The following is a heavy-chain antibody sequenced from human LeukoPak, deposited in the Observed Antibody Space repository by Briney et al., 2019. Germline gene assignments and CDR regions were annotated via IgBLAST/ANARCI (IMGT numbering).Heavy chain of an antibody. J-gene: IGHJ6*02. CDR2: ISGSGGST. D-gene: IGHD4-17*01. Sequence: TGGSLRLSCAASGFTFSGYAVSWVRQAPGKGLEWVSTISGSGGSTYYADSVKGRFTISGDNSKNTLYLQMNSLRAEDTAVYYCVGGTVTTMFPFYYYYGMDVWGQGTTVTVSS. V-gene: IGHV3-23*01. CDR1: GFTFSGYA. CDR3: VGGTVTTMFPFYYYYGMDV.